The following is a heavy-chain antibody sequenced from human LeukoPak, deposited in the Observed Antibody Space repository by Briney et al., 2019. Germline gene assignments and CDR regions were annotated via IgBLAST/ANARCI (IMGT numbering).Heavy chain of an antibody. CDR1: GFIFSSYG. V-gene: IGHV3-33*01. CDR2: IWYDGSNK. D-gene: IGHD3-16*01. Sequence: GGSLRLSCAASGFIFSSYGMHWVRQAPGKGLEWVAVIWYDGSNKYYADSVKGRFTISRDNSKNTLYLQMNTLRAEDTAVYYCAREDMITFGGVNDYYSMDVWGQGTTVTVSS. J-gene: IGHJ6*02. CDR3: AREDMITFGGVNDYYSMDV.